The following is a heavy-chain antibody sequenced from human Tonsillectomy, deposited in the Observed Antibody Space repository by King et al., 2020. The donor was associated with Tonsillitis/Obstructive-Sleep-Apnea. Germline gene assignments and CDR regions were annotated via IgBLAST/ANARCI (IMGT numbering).Heavy chain of an antibody. CDR1: GYSFTSYW. CDR2: IDPSDSYT. D-gene: IGHD6-19*01. J-gene: IGHJ6*02. V-gene: IGHV5-10-1*03. Sequence: QLVQSGAEVKKPGESLRISCKASGYSFTSYWINWVRQMPGKGLEWMGRIDPSDSYTNYSPAFQGHVTISADKSISTAYLQSSSLKASDTAMYYCARPHSSGWYYYCMDVWGQGTTVTVSS. CDR3: ARPHSSGWYYYCMDV.